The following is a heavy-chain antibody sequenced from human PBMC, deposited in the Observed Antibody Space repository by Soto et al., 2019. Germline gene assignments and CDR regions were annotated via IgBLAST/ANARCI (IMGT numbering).Heavy chain of an antibody. J-gene: IGHJ5*02. CDR2: INPSGGST. V-gene: IGHV1-46*01. CDR1: GYTFTSYY. CDR3: ARDGRPYYDFWSGPNDVGFSWFDP. D-gene: IGHD3-3*01. Sequence: ASVKVSCKASGYTFTSYYMHWLRQAPGQGLEWMGIINPSGGSTSYAQKFQGRVTMTRDTSTSTVYMELSSLRSEDTAVYYCARDGRPYYDFWSGPNDVGFSWFDPWGQGTLVTVSS.